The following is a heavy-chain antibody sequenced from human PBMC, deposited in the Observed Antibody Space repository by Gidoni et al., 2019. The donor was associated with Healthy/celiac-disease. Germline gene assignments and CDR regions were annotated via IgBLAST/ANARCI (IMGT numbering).Heavy chain of an antibody. D-gene: IGHD3-16*01. CDR1: GFTFSSYG. V-gene: IGHV3-30*18. Sequence: QVQLVESGGGVVQPGRSLRLSCAASGFTFSSYGMTWVRQAPGKGLEWVAVISYDGSNKYYADSVKGRFTISRDNPKNTLYLQMNSLRAEDTAVYYCAKDQVIRIMITFGESEDYYYYGMDVWGQGTTVTVSS. J-gene: IGHJ6*02. CDR2: ISYDGSNK. CDR3: AKDQVIRIMITFGESEDYYYYGMDV.